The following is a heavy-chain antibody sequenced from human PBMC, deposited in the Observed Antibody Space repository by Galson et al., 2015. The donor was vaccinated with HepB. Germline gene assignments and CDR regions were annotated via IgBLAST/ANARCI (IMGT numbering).Heavy chain of an antibody. V-gene: IGHV3-74*01. J-gene: IGHJ6*02. CDR3: ARDTVDFGMVGYYYYGMDV. D-gene: IGHD3-3*01. CDR2: NSDGSST. Sequence: NSDGSSTTIADSVRDRFTISRDNAKNTLYLQMNSLRAEDTAVYSCARDTVDFGMVGYYYYGMDVWGQGTTVTVSS.